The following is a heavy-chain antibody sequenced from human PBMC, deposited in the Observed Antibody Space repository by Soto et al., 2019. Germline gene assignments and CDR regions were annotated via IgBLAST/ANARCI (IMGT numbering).Heavy chain of an antibody. D-gene: IGHD3-9*01. CDR3: AKALRYFDWLVRPWNAMDV. J-gene: IGHJ6*02. CDR2: ISRSGGSP. Sequence: GGSLRLSCSASGFPFSNYAMSWVRQALGKGLEWVSAISRSGGSPYYADSVRGRFTISRDNSKNTLFLQMNSLRAEDTAVYYCAKALRYFDWLVRPWNAMDVWGQGTTVTVSS. CDR1: GFPFSNYA. V-gene: IGHV3-23*01.